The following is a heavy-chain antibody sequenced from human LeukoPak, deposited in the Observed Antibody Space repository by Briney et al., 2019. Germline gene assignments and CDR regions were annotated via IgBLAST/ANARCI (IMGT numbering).Heavy chain of an antibody. V-gene: IGHV1-2*02. CDR2: INPNSGGT. D-gene: IGHD3-22*01. J-gene: IGHJ3*02. CDR1: GYTFTGYY. Sequence: GASVKVSCKASGYTFTGYYMHWVRQAPGQGLEWMGWINPNSGGTNYAQEFQGRVTMTRDTSISTAYMELSRLRSDDTAVYYCSRGGDSSGYYDDAFDIWGQGTMVTVSS. CDR3: SRGGDSSGYYDDAFDI.